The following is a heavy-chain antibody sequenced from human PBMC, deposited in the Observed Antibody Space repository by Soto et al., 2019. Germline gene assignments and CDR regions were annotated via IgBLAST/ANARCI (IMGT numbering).Heavy chain of an antibody. CDR1: GFTFSDYL. Sequence: QVQLLESGGGLVKPGGSLRLSCAASGFTFSDYLMSWIRQAPGKGLEWVSYISTSGGSTYYADSVKGRFTISRDNAQNSLFLQMNRLRAEDTAVYYCAREGPMLRGVIKEDDWSQGTPVTVSS. D-gene: IGHD3-10*01. J-gene: IGHJ4*02. V-gene: IGHV3-11*01. CDR3: AREGPMLRGVIKEDD. CDR2: ISTSGGST.